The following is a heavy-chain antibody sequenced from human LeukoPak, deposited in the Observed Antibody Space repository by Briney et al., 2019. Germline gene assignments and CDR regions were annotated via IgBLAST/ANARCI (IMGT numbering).Heavy chain of an antibody. CDR1: GFTFSSYA. V-gene: IGHV3-30-3*01. Sequence: PGRSLRLSCAASGFTFSSYAMHWVRQAPGKGLEWVAVISYDGSNKYYADSVKGRFTISRDNSKNTLYLQMNSLRAEDTAVYYCAGVYGFWSAFDYWGQGTLVTVSS. CDR2: ISYDGSNK. D-gene: IGHD3-3*01. CDR3: AGVYGFWSAFDY. J-gene: IGHJ4*02.